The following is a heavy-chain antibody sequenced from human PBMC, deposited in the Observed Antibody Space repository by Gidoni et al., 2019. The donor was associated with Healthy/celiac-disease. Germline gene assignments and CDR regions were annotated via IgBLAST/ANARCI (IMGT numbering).Heavy chain of an antibody. CDR3: ARSQNYRIVASPGGY. J-gene: IGHJ4*02. CDR2: ISYDGSNK. D-gene: IGHD5-12*01. CDR1: GCTLHGYG. V-gene: IGHV3-30*19. Sequence: QVQLVESGGGVVQPGRSLRRSCRASGCTLHGYGMHWVRQAPGKGLELVAVISYDGSNKYYADSVKGRFTISRDNSKNTLYLQMNSLRAEDTAVYYCARSQNYRIVASPGGYWGQGTLVTVSS.